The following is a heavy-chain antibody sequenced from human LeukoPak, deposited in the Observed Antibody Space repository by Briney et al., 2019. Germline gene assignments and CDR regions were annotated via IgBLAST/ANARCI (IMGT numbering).Heavy chain of an antibody. CDR3: AAAFGTAFDI. CDR2: IRSKANNYAT. J-gene: IGHJ3*02. Sequence: PGGSLKLSCVASGFTFSGSAMHWVRQASGKGLEWVGRIRSKANNYATSYAASVKGRFTISRDDSKNTASLQMNSLKTEDTAVYYCAAAFGTAFDIWAQGTMVTVSS. CDR1: GFTFSGSA. V-gene: IGHV3-73*01. D-gene: IGHD3-10*01.